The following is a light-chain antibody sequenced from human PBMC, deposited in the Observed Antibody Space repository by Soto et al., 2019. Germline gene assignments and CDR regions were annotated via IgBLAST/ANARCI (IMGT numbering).Light chain of an antibody. CDR3: QQRSNWPRTWT. J-gene: IGKJ1*01. V-gene: IGKV3-11*01. CDR2: GAS. CDR1: QSVSNNY. Sequence: EIVLTQSPGTLSLSPGERATLSCRASQSVSNNYLAWYQQKPGQAPRLLIYGASNRATGIPARFSGSGSGTDFTLTISSLEPEDFAVYYCQQRSNWPRTWTFGQGTKVDIK.